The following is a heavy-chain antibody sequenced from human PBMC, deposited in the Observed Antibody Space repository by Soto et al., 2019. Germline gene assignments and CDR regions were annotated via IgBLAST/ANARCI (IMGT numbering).Heavy chain of an antibody. J-gene: IGHJ5*02. V-gene: IGHV1-8*01. CDR1: GYTFTSYD. Sequence: QVQLVQSGAEVKKPGASVKVSCKASGYTFTSYDINWVRQATGQGLEWMGWMNPNSGNTGYAQKFHGRVTMTRNTAISTAYMELSSLRSEDTAVYYCAPCSYSSSWYVGWLDPWGQGTLVTVSS. D-gene: IGHD6-13*01. CDR3: APCSYSSSWYVGWLDP. CDR2: MNPNSGNT.